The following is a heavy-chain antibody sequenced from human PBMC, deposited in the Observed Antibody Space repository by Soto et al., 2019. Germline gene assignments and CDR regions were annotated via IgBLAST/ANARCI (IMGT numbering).Heavy chain of an antibody. D-gene: IGHD6-19*01. CDR1: GGSISSYY. CDR2: IYYSGST. Sequence: SETLSLSCTVSGGSISSYYWSWIRQPPGKGLELIGYIYYSGSTNYNPSLKSRVTVSVDKSKNQFSLKLSSGTAADTAVYYCAKAHVMVVAGNSFDYWGHGTLDTVSS. V-gene: IGHV4-59*12. CDR3: AKAHVMVVAGNSFDY. J-gene: IGHJ4*01.